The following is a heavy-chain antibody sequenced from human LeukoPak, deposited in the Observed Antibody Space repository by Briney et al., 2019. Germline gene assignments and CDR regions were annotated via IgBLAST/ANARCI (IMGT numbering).Heavy chain of an antibody. CDR1: GFTFSSYA. Sequence: GGSLRLSCAASGFTFSSYAMSWVRQAPGKGLEWVSAISGSGGSTYYADSVKGRFTNSKDNSKNTLYLQMNSLRAEDTAVYYCASEPMVRGAHWGQGTLVTVSS. D-gene: IGHD3-10*01. J-gene: IGHJ4*02. CDR3: ASEPMVRGAH. V-gene: IGHV3-23*01. CDR2: ISGSGGST.